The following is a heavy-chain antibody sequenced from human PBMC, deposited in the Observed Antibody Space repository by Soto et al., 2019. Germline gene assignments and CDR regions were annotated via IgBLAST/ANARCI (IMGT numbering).Heavy chain of an antibody. CDR1: GGTFSSYA. CDR2: IIPIFGTA. V-gene: IGHV1-69*12. Sequence: QVQLVQSGAEVKKPGSSVKVSCKASGGTFSSYAISWVRQAPGQGLEWMGGIIPIFGTANYAQKFQGRVTITADESTSTAYMELSSLRTEDTAVYYCARVPSPVTTQPYYYGMDVWGQGTTVTVSS. CDR3: ARVPSPVTTQPYYYGMDV. D-gene: IGHD4-17*01. J-gene: IGHJ6*02.